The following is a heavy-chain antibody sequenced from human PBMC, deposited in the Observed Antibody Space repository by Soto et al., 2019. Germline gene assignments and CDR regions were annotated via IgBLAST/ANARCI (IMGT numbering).Heavy chain of an antibody. CDR2: INHSGST. CDR3: ARGFIVATIQGPPFFHHYYCGMDV. J-gene: IGHJ6*02. V-gene: IGHV4-34*01. D-gene: IGHD5-12*01. Sequence: SETLSLTCAVYGGSFSGYYWSWIRQPPGKGLEWIGEINHSGSTNYNPSLKSRVTISVDTSKNQFSLKLSSVTAADTAVYYCARGFIVATIQGPPFFHHYYCGMDVWGQGTTVTVSS. CDR1: GGSFSGYY.